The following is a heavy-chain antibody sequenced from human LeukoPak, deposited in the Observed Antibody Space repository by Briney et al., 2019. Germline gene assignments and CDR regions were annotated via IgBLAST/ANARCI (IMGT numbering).Heavy chain of an antibody. CDR2: ISWNSGSI. CDR1: GFTFDDYA. V-gene: IGHV3-9*01. D-gene: IGHD3-10*01. J-gene: IGHJ6*02. Sequence: GGSLRLSCAASGFTFDDYAMHWVRQAPGKGLEWVSGISWNSGSIGYAGSVKGRFTISRDNAKNSLYLQMNSLRAEDTALYYCAKSSPYGQYGMDVWGQGTTVTVSS. CDR3: AKSSPYGQYGMDV.